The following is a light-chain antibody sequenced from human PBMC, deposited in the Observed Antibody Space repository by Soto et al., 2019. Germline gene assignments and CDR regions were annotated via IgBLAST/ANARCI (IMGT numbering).Light chain of an antibody. CDR3: AAWDDSLSGPV. V-gene: IGLV1-47*02. CDR2: STN. CDR1: TSNIGTNY. Sequence: QSALTQPPSASGTPGQRVTISCSGSTSNIGTNYVYWYQQLPGTAPRLLMYSTNKRPSGVPDRFSGSKSGTSAFLAITGLRSEDEANYYCAAWDDSLSGPVFGGGTKVTVL. J-gene: IGLJ2*01.